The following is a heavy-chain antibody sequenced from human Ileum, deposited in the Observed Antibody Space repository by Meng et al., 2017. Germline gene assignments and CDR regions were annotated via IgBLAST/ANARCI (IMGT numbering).Heavy chain of an antibody. CDR1: GGSVSSGSYY. D-gene: IGHD3-10*01. CDR3: ARGATYYYGSGSYYSTYYFDY. CDR2: IYYSGST. V-gene: IGHV4-61*01. Sequence: SETLSLTCTASGGSVSSGSYYWSWIRQPPGKGLEWIGYIYYSGSTNYNPSLKSRVTISVDTSKNQFSLKLSSVTAADTAVYYCARGATYYYGSGSYYSTYYFDYWGQGTLVTVSS. J-gene: IGHJ4*02.